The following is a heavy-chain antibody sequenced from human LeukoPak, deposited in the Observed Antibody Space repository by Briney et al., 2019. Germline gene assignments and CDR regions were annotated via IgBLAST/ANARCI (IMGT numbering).Heavy chain of an antibody. CDR2: INPNSGGK. V-gene: IGHV1-2*02. J-gene: IGHJ3*02. Sequence: ASVKVSCKASGYTFTGYYMHWVRQAPGQGLEWMGWINPNSGGKNYAQKFQGRVTMTRDTSISTAYMELSRLRSDDTAVYYCARAGSYDILTGYHPFDAFDIWGQGTMVTVSS. CDR1: GYTFTGYY. CDR3: ARAGSYDILTGYHPFDAFDI. D-gene: IGHD3-9*01.